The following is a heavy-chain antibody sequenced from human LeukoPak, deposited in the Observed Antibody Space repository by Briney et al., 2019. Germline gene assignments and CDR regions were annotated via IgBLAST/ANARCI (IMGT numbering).Heavy chain of an antibody. CDR3: AKDSYYGSGSYFYFDY. V-gene: IGHV3-30*18. D-gene: IGHD3-10*01. CDR2: VSYDGSNK. CDR1: GFTFSSYE. Sequence: GGSLRLSCAASGFTFSSYEMNWVRQAPGKGLEWVAVVSYDGSNKYYADSVKGRFTISRDNSKNTLYLQMNSLRPEDTAVYYCAKDSYYGSGSYFYFDYWGQGTLVTVSS. J-gene: IGHJ4*02.